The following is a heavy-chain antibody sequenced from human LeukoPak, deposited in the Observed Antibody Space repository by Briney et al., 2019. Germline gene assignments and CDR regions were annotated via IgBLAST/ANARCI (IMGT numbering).Heavy chain of an antibody. Sequence: SVKVSCKASGYTFTSYYMRWVRQAPGQGLEWMGGIIPIFGTANYAQKFQGRVTITADESTSTAYMELSSLRSEDTAVYYCARVAYYYDSSGYYYDYWGQGTLVTVSS. CDR1: GYTFTSYY. D-gene: IGHD3-22*01. J-gene: IGHJ4*02. CDR2: IIPIFGTA. CDR3: ARVAYYYDSSGYYYDY. V-gene: IGHV1-69*13.